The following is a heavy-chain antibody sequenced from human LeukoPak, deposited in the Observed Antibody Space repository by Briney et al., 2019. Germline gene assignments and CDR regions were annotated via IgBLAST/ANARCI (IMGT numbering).Heavy chain of an antibody. D-gene: IGHD3-10*01. CDR3: ANRVIVIQAVIIIGVHKEAYYFGY. J-gene: IGHJ4*02. CDR2: ISERGGGT. CDR1: GITLSNYG. Sequence: GGSLRLSCVVSGITLSNYGMCWVRQAPGKGLEWVSGISERGGGTSYADTVKGRFIISRDTSKNTVYLQMNSLKVEDTALYFCANRVIVIQAVIIIGVHKEAYYFGYWGQGILVTVSS. V-gene: IGHV3-23*01.